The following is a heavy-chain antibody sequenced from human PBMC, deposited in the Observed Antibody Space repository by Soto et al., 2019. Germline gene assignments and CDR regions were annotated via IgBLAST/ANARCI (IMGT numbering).Heavy chain of an antibody. CDR3: ARAGVARIYPGTNWFAP. CDR2: IYYSGTT. CDR1: GGSIISGGHY. Sequence: SETLSLTCTVSGGSIISGGHYWSWIRQHPGKGLEWIGYIYYSGTTYYNPSLNSRLTISVDTSKNQFSLKLTSVTAADTAMYYCARAGVARIYPGTNWFAPGGRGTLVTVSA. V-gene: IGHV4-30-4*01. J-gene: IGHJ5*02. D-gene: IGHD3-16*02.